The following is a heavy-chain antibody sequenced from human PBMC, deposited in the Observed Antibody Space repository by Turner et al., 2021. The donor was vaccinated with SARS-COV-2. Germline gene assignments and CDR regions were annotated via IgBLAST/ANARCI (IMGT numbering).Heavy chain of an antibody. J-gene: IGHJ5*02. Sequence: QVQLVESGGGVVQPGRSLTLSCAASAFTFSSYSMHWVRQAPGKGLEWVAVISYEGSYKYYADSVKGRFTISRDNSKNTLYLQMNSLRAEDTAVYYCARARNYSSSWYGVDVPFDPWGQGTLVTVSS. V-gene: IGHV3-30-3*01. CDR2: ISYEGSYK. CDR3: ARARNYSSSWYGVDVPFDP. CDR1: AFTFSSYS. D-gene: IGHD6-13*01.